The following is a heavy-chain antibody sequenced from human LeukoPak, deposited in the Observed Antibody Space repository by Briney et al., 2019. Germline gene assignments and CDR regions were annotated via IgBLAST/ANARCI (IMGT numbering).Heavy chain of an antibody. D-gene: IGHD3-16*01. V-gene: IGHV3-7*03. CDR3: ARGGGLDV. CDR2: INHNGNVN. CDR1: GFTFSGYA. Sequence: GGSLRLSCAASGFTFSGYAMNWVRQAPGKGLEWVASINHNGNVNYYVDSVKGRFTISRDNAKNSLYLQMSNLRAEDTAVYFCARGGGLDVWGQGATVTVSS. J-gene: IGHJ6*02.